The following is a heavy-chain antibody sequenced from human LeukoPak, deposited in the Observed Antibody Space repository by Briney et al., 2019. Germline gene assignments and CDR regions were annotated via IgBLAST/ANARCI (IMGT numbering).Heavy chain of an antibody. CDR3: ARGGESYYGSGSHDY. CDR2: ISSSSSYI. V-gene: IGHV3-21*01. J-gene: IGHJ4*02. CDR1: GFTFSSYS. D-gene: IGHD3-10*01. Sequence: SGGSLRLSCAASGFTFSSYSMNWVRQAPGKGLEWVSSISSSSSYIYYADSVRGRFTISRDNAKNSLYLQMNSLRAEDTAVYYCARGGESYYGSGSHDYWGQGTLITVSS.